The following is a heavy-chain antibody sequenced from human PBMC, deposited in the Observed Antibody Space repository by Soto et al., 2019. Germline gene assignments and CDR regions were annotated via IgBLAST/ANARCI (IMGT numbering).Heavy chain of an antibody. D-gene: IGHD3-10*01. CDR2: IVVGRGNT. CDR3: ATAGGLYDAFDI. J-gene: IGHJ3*02. V-gene: IGHV1-58*01. CDR1: GFTFTSSA. Sequence: ASVKVSCKASGFTFTSSAVQWVRQARGQRLEWIGWIVVGRGNTNYAQKFQERVTSTRDKSTSTAYMELSSPRSEDADVYYCATAGGLYDAFDIWGQGTMVTVSS.